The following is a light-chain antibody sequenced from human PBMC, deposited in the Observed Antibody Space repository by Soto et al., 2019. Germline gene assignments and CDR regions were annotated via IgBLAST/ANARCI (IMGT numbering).Light chain of an antibody. J-gene: IGKJ1*01. CDR1: QGISSY. V-gene: IGKV1-8*01. CDR2: AAS. CDR3: QQYYSYPRT. Sequence: AIRMTQSPSSFSASTGDRFTITCLASQGISSYLAWYQQKPGKAPKLLIYAASTLQSGVPSRFSGSGSGTDFTLTISCLQSEDFATYYCQQYYSYPRTVGQGTQVDIK.